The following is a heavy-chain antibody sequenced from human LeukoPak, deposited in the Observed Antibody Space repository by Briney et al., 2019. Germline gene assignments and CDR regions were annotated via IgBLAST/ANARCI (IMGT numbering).Heavy chain of an antibody. CDR2: INQDGTEK. J-gene: IGHJ4*02. V-gene: IGHV3-7*03. CDR3: AREVVDYYGSGTPSNYFDY. CDR1: GFSFTTYW. D-gene: IGHD3-10*01. Sequence: PGGSLRLSCAASGFSFTTYWMSWVRQAQGKGLEWVANINQDGTEKYYVDSVKGRFTISRDNGKNSLYLQMNSLRAEGTALYHCAREVVDYYGSGTPSNYFDYWGQGTLVTVSS.